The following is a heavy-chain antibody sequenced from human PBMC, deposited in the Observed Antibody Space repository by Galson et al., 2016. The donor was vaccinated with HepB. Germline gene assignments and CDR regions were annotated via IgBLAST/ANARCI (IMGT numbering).Heavy chain of an antibody. CDR1: GITLSSYA. V-gene: IGHV3-23*01. J-gene: IGHJ6*03. CDR2: ISSSGGST. D-gene: IGHD3-22*01. CDR3: ATSPMINYYYYYMDV. Sequence: SLRLSCAASGITLSSYAMSWVRQAPGKGLEWVSGISSSGGSTYYADSVKGRFTISRDNSKNTLYLQMSSLRAEDTAVYSCATSPMINYYYYYMDVWGKGTTVTVSS.